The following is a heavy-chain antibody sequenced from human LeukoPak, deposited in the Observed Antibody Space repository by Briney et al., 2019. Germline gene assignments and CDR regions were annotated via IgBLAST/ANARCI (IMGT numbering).Heavy chain of an antibody. CDR2: IKQDGSEI. V-gene: IGHV3-7*01. CDR3: ARLIYTGYYFDY. J-gene: IGHJ4*02. D-gene: IGHD3-16*01. CDR1: GFRFSSYW. Sequence: PGGSLRLSCAASGFRFSSYWMSWVRQAPGKGLEWVGNIKQDGSEIDYVDSMKGRFTISRDNAKNSVYLQMNSLRVEDTAVYYCARLIYTGYYFDYWGQGTLVTVSS.